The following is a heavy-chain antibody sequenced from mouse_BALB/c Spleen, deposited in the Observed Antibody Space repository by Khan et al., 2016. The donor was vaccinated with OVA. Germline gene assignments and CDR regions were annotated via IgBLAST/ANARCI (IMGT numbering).Heavy chain of an antibody. CDR2: IWGDGST. V-gene: IGHV2-6-7*01. Sequence: VQLQQSGPGLVAPSQSLSITCTVSGFSLTGYGVNWVRQPPGKGLEWLGMIWGDGSTDYNSALKSRLNLSQDNSTSHVFLKINSLQTDDTARYYCASAYYGNYREAMDDWGQGTSFTVSS. CDR3: ASAYYGNYREAMDD. D-gene: IGHD2-10*01. J-gene: IGHJ4*01. CDR1: GFSLTGYG.